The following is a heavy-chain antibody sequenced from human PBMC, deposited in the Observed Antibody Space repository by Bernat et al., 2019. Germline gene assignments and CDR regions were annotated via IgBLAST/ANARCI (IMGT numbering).Heavy chain of an antibody. D-gene: IGHD2-15*01. J-gene: IGHJ4*02. CDR1: GYTFTSYG. V-gene: IGHV1-18*04. Sequence: QVQLVQSGAEVKKPGASVKVSCKASGYTFTSYGISWVRQAPGQGLEWMGWISAYNGNTNYAQKFQGRVTITADESTSTAYMELSSLRSEDTAVYYCARGDIVVVVAAPQYYFDYWGQGTLVTVSS. CDR2: ISAYNGNT. CDR3: ARGDIVVVVAAPQYYFDY.